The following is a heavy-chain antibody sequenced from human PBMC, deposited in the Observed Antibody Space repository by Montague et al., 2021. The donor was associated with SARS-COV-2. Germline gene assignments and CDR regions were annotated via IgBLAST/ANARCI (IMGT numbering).Heavy chain of an antibody. Sequence: SETLSLTCTVSGGSTSSYYWSWIRQPLGKGLEWIGCIYYSGSTNYNPSLKSRVTISVDTSKNQFSLKLISVTAADTAVYYCARQLRVVAAARRDFGLWGRGTLVTVSS. CDR1: GGSTSSYY. V-gene: IGHV4-59*01. CDR2: IYYSGST. D-gene: IGHD2-2*01. CDR3: ARQLRVVAAARRDFGL. J-gene: IGHJ2*01.